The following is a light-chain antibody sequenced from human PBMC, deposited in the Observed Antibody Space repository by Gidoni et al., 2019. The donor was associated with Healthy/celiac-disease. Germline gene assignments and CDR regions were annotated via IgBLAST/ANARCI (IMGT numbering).Light chain of an antibody. V-gene: IGLV2-14*03. J-gene: IGLJ3*02. Sequence: QSALTQPASVSGSPGQSITISCTGTSSDDGGYNYVSWYQQHPGKAPKLMMYDVSKRPSWVANRFSGAKTGNTASLTISGLQAEDDADYYCSSYTSSSTRGVFGGGTKLTVL. CDR3: SSYTSSSTRGV. CDR1: SSDDGGYNY. CDR2: DVS.